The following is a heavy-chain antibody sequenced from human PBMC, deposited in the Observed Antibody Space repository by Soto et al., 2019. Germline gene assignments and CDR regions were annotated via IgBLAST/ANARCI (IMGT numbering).Heavy chain of an antibody. V-gene: IGHV3-23*01. D-gene: IGHD3-22*01. CDR1: GFTFSSYA. CDR2: ISGSGGST. Sequence: GGSLRLSCAASGFTFSSYATSWVRQAPGKGLEWVSAISGSGGSTYYADSVKGRFTISRDNSKNTLYLQMNSLRAEDTAVYYCAKDLYYYDSSGYYYWDYWGQGTLVTVSS. J-gene: IGHJ4*02. CDR3: AKDLYYYDSSGYYYWDY.